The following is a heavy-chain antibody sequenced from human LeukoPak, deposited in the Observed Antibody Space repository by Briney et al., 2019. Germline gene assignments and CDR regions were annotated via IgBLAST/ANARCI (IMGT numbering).Heavy chain of an antibody. CDR2: IYYSGST. D-gene: IGHD3-10*01. J-gene: IGHJ4*02. V-gene: IGHV4-61*08. CDR1: GGSISSGGYY. CDR3: ARSMVRGVTFDY. Sequence: PSETLSLTCTVSGGSISSGGYYWSWIRQHPGKGLEWIGYIYYSGSTNYNPSLKSRVTISEDTSKNQFSLKLSSVTAADTAVYYCARSMVRGVTFDYWGQGTLVTVSS.